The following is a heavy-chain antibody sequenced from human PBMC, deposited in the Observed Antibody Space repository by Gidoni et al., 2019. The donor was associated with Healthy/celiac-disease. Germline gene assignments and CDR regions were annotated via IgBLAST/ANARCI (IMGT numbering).Heavy chain of an antibody. Sequence: QVQLVQSGAEVKKTGASVKVSCKASGYPFTSYDIYWVRQATGQGLEWMGWMNPNSGNTGYAQKFQGRVTMTRNTSISTAYMKLSSLRSEDTAVYYCARDYCSGGSCYGGRAFDIWGQGTMVTVSS. CDR2: MNPNSGNT. J-gene: IGHJ3*02. CDR3: ARDYCSGGSCYGGRAFDI. D-gene: IGHD2-15*01. V-gene: IGHV1-8*01. CDR1: GYPFTSYD.